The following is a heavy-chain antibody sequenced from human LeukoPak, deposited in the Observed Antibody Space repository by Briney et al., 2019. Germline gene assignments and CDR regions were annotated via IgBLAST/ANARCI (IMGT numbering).Heavy chain of an antibody. J-gene: IGHJ4*02. CDR1: GFSFSTYW. D-gene: IGHD6-19*01. V-gene: IGHV3-7*04. CDR2: IKQDGSEK. CDR3: ARAWSYSTGWYNY. Sequence: GGSLRLSCGAYGFSFSTYWMSWVPQAPGKGLEWVANIKQDGSEKYYVDSVKGRFTISRDNAKNSLYLQMNSLRVEDTAVYYCARAWSYSTGWYNYWGQGTLVTVSS.